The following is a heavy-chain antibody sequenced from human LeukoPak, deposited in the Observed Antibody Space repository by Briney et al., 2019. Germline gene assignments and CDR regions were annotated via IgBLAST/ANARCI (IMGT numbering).Heavy chain of an antibody. V-gene: IGHV4-59*01. D-gene: IGHD2-15*01. CDR2: IYYSGST. CDR1: GGSISSYY. CDR3: ARDPLGGDY. J-gene: IGHJ4*02. Sequence: SETLSLTCTVSGGSISSYYWSWIRQPPGKGLEWIGYIYYSGSTNYNPSLKSRVTISVDTSKNQFSLKLSSVTAADTAVYYCARDPLGGDYWGQRTLVTVSS.